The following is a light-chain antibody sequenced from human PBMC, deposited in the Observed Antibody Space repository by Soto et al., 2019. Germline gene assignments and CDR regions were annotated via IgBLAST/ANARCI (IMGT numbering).Light chain of an antibody. CDR1: SSDVGAYIY. Sequence: HSALTQPASVSGSPGQSITISCAGTSSDVGAYIYVSWYQQHPGKVPKLIIYDVNDRPSGVSDRFSGSKSGNTASLTISGLQAEDEGDYYCASYTTSDTMIFGGGTKVTVL. V-gene: IGLV2-14*01. CDR3: ASYTTSDTMI. CDR2: DVN. J-gene: IGLJ2*01.